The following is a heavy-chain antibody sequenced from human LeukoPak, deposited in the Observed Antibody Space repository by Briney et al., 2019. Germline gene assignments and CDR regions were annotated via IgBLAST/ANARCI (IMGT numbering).Heavy chain of an antibody. CDR2: ISYDGSNK. D-gene: IGHD3-10*01. CDR1: GFTFSSYA. V-gene: IGHV3-30-3*01. Sequence: GGSLRLSCAASGFTFSSYAMHWVRQAPGKGLEWVAVISYDGSNKYYADSVKGRFTISRDNSENTLYLQMNSLRAEDTAVYYCARDWGGSDYWGQGTLVTVSS. CDR3: ARDWGGSDY. J-gene: IGHJ4*02.